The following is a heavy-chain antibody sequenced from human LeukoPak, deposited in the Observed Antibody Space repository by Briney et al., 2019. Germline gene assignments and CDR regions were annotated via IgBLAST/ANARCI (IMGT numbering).Heavy chain of an antibody. CDR2: IHHSGST. D-gene: IGHD4-11*01. Sequence: SETLSLTCAVSGGSISSGNWWSWVRQPPGKGLEWIGEIHHSGSTNYNPSLKSRVTISVDTSKNQFSLRLSSVTAADTAVYYCARYGSTLTTFDYWGQGTLVTVSS. V-gene: IGHV4-4*02. CDR1: GGSISSGNW. J-gene: IGHJ4*02. CDR3: ARYGSTLTTFDY.